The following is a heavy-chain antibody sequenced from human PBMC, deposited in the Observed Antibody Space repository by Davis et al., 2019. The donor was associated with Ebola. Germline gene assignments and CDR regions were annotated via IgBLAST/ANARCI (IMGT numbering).Heavy chain of an antibody. D-gene: IGHD1-26*01. CDR1: GYTFTSYG. Sequence: ASVKVSCKASGYTFTSYGISWVRQAPGQGLEWMGWINPHNGNTNYAQNVQGRVTMTTDTSTSTAYMEVGSLRSDDTAVYYCARDPIVGATGYWGQGTLVTVSS. CDR3: ARDPIVGATGY. CDR2: INPHNGNT. J-gene: IGHJ4*02. V-gene: IGHV1-18*04.